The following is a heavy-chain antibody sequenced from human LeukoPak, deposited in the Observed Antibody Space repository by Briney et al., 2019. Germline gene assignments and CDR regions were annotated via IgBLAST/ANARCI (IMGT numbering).Heavy chain of an antibody. CDR1: GGSFSGYY. J-gene: IGHJ4*02. Sequence: SETLSLTCAVYGGSFSGYYWSWIRQPPGKGLEWIGEINHSGSTNYNPSLKSRVTISVDTSKNQFSLKLRSVTAADTAVYYCAREDSSWYYFDYWGQGTLVTVSS. CDR3: AREDSSWYYFDY. CDR2: INHSGST. D-gene: IGHD6-13*01. V-gene: IGHV4-34*01.